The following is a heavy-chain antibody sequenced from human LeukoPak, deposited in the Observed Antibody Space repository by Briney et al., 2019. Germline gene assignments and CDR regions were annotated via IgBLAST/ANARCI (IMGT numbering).Heavy chain of an antibody. CDR2: ISSSSSTI. J-gene: IGHJ1*01. V-gene: IGHV3-48*04. D-gene: IGHD5-18*01. CDR3: ASWVDTAMVEYFQH. CDR1: GFTFSSYS. Sequence: GGSLRLSCAASGFTFSSYSMNWVRQAPGKGLEWVSYISSSSSTIYYADSVKGRFTISRDNAKNSLYLQMNSLRAEDTAVYYCASWVDTAMVEYFQHWGQGTLVTVSS.